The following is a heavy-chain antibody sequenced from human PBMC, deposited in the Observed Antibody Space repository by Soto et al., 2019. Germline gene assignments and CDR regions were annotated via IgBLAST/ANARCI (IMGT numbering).Heavy chain of an antibody. CDR1: GYTFTSYD. V-gene: IGHV1-8*01. J-gene: IGHJ6*02. Sequence: QVQLVQSGAEVKKPGASVKVSCKASGYTFTSYDINWVRQATGQGLEWMGWMNPNSGNTGYAQKFXGGXTMTRNTSISTAYMELSSLRSEDTAVYYCARERTGTTSMDVWGQGTTVTVSS. D-gene: IGHD1-1*01. CDR2: MNPNSGNT. CDR3: ARERTGTTSMDV.